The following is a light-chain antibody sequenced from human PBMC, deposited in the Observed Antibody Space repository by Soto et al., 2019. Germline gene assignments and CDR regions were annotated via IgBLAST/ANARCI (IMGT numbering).Light chain of an antibody. CDR3: VSYAGSNIWM. Sequence: QSALTQPPSASGSPGQSVTISCTGTSSDIGGYDYVSWYQQHPGKTPKFMIYEVSKRPSGVPDRFSGSKSGNTASLTVSGLQAEDEADYYCVSYAGSNIWMFGGGTKVTVL. V-gene: IGLV2-8*01. J-gene: IGLJ3*02. CDR1: SSDIGGYDY. CDR2: EVS.